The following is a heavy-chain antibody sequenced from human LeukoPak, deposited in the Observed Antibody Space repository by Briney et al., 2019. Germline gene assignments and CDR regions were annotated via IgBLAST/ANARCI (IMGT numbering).Heavy chain of an antibody. CDR3: ASSRVGATPFDY. V-gene: IGHV4-59*01. J-gene: IGHJ4*02. Sequence: SETLSLTCTVSGGSISSFFWSWIRQPPGKGLEWIGYVYYSGRTKYNPSLKSRVTISVDTSKNQFSLKLSSVTAADTAVYYCASSRVGATPFDYWGQGTLVTVSS. CDR2: VYYSGRT. D-gene: IGHD1-26*01. CDR1: GGSISSFF.